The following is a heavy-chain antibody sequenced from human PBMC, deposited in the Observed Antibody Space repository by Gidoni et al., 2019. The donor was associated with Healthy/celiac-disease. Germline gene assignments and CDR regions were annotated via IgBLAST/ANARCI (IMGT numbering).Heavy chain of an antibody. CDR3: ASGGRFEQQLVSPLDYYYYYGMDV. D-gene: IGHD6-13*01. V-gene: IGHV1-46*01. Sequence: QVQLVQSGAEVKKPGASVKVSCKASGSTFPSYYIHWVRQAPGQGLEWMGIIKPRGVSTSYAQKFQGRVTMTRDTSTSTVYMELSSLRSEDTAVYYCASGGRFEQQLVSPLDYYYYYGMDVWGQGTTVTVSS. CDR2: IKPRGVST. J-gene: IGHJ6*02. CDR1: GSTFPSYY.